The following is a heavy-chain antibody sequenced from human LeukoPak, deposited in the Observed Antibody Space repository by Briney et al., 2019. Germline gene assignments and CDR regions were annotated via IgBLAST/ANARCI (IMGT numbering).Heavy chain of an antibody. CDR1: GFTFSSYA. D-gene: IGHD5-12*01. J-gene: IGHJ4*02. Sequence: GGSLRLSCAASGFTFSSYAMSWVRQAPGKGLEWVSAISGSGGSTYYADSVKGRFTISRDNSKNTLYLQMNSLRAEDTAVYYCAKVGIERGYSGYDYFPCRYFDYWGQGTLVAVSS. CDR2: ISGSGGST. V-gene: IGHV3-23*01. CDR3: AKVGIERGYSGYDYFPCRYFDY.